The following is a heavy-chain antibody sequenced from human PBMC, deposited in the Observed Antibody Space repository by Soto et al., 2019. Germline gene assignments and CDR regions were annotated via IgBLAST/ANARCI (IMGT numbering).Heavy chain of an antibody. CDR2: ISGSGGST. CDR1: GFTFSSYA. D-gene: IGHD3-9*01. CDR3: AKDLPIQAYYDILTGYYAAYYYYMDV. Sequence: GGSLRLSCAASGFTFSSYAMSWVRQAPGKGLEWVSAISGSGGSTYYADSVKGRFTISRDNSKNTLYLQMNSLRAEDTAVYYCAKDLPIQAYYDILTGYYAAYYYYMDVWGKGTTVTVSS. J-gene: IGHJ6*03. V-gene: IGHV3-23*01.